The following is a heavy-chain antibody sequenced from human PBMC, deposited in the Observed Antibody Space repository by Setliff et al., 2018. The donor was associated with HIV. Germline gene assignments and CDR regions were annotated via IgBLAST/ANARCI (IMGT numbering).Heavy chain of an antibody. CDR2: IYHSGST. J-gene: IGHJ1*01. CDR3: TREWTGYSST. CDR1: GGSISSDSYY. D-gene: IGHD6-13*01. V-gene: IGHV4-39*07. Sequence: PSETLSLTCTVSGGSISSDSYYWSWIRQSPGKGLEWIGKIYHSGSTNYNPSLKSRVTISVDKSKNQFSLKLSSVTAADTAVYYCTREWTGYSSTWGQGTLVTVSS.